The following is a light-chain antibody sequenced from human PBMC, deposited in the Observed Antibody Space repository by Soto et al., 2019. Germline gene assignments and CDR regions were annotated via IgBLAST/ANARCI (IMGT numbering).Light chain of an antibody. CDR1: QSVNSN. CDR3: QQYNNWPPLFT. J-gene: IGKJ3*01. CDR2: GAS. Sequence: EIVLTQSPATLSVSPGERATLSCRASQSVNSNLTWHQQKPGQAPRLLIYGASTRAAGIPARFSGTGSGTDFTLTISSLQSEDFAVYFCQQYNNWPPLFTFGPGTKVDIK. V-gene: IGKV3-15*01.